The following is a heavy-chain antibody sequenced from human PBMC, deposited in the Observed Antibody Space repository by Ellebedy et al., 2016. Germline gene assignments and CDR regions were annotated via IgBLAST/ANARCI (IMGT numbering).Heavy chain of an antibody. Sequence: GGSLRLSCAASGFTFSSYWMSWVRQAPGKGLEWVANIKQDGSEKYYVDSVKGRFTIPRDNAKNSLYLQMNSLRAEDTAVYYCARVGRELLLGDAFDIWGQGTMVTVSS. CDR1: GFTFSSYW. D-gene: IGHD1-26*01. J-gene: IGHJ3*02. V-gene: IGHV3-7*03. CDR2: IKQDGSEK. CDR3: ARVGRELLLGDAFDI.